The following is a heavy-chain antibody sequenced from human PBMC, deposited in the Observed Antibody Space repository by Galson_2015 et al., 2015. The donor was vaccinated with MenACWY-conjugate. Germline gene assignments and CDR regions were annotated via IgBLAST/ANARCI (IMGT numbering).Heavy chain of an antibody. CDR2: ISWDGGST. CDR1: GFTFDDYT. Sequence: SLRLSCAASGFTFDDYTMHWVRQAPGKGLEWVSLISWDGGSTYYADSVKGRFTISRDNSKNSLYLQMNSLRTEDTALYYCASSFDSSGYYFDYWGQGTLVTVSS. J-gene: IGHJ4*02. V-gene: IGHV3-43*01. D-gene: IGHD3-22*01. CDR3: ASSFDSSGYYFDY.